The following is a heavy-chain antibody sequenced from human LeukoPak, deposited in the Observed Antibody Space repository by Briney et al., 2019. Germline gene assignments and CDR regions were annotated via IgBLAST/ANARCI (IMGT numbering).Heavy chain of an antibody. CDR3: AIGYCSGGSCYYFDY. D-gene: IGHD2-15*01. CDR2: IIPIFGTA. J-gene: IGHJ4*02. Sequence: SVKVSCKASGYTLTSYDINWVRQATGQGLEWMGGIIPIFGTANYAQKFQGRVTITADESTSTAYMELSSLRSEDTAVYYCAIGYCSGGSCYYFDYWGQGTLVTVSS. V-gene: IGHV1-69*13. CDR1: GYTLTSYD.